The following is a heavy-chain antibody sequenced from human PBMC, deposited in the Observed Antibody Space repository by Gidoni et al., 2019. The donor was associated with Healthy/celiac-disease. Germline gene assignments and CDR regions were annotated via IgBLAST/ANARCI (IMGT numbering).Heavy chain of an antibody. Sequence: QVQLQESAPVLVKPSETLSLTCTVSGGSISSYYWSWIRQPPGKGLEWIGYIYYSGSTNYNPSLKSRVTISVDTSKNQFSLKLSSVTAADTAVYYCARSSIAAAGTDYWGQGTLVTVSS. CDR2: IYYSGST. J-gene: IGHJ4*02. V-gene: IGHV4-59*01. CDR3: ARSSIAAAGTDY. CDR1: GGSISSYY. D-gene: IGHD6-13*01.